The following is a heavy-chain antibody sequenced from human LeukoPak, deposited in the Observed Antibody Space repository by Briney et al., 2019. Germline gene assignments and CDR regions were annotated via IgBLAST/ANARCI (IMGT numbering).Heavy chain of an antibody. Sequence: TPSETLSLTCAVYGGSFSGYYWSWIRQPPGKGLEWIGEINHSGSTNYNPSLKSRVTISVDTSKNQFSLKLSSVTAADTAVYYCARALERIAVAGLDYWGQGTLVTVSS. CDR1: GGSFSGYY. CDR2: INHSGST. D-gene: IGHD6-19*01. J-gene: IGHJ4*02. V-gene: IGHV4-34*01. CDR3: ARALERIAVAGLDY.